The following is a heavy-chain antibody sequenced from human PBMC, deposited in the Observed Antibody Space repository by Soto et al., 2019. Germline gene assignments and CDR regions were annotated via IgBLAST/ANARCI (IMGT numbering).Heavy chain of an antibody. CDR1: GGSISSGGYS. Sequence: QLQLQESGSGLVKPSQTLSLTCAVSGGSISSGGYSWSRIRQPPGNGLEWIGYIYHSGSTYYNPSLKSRVTISVDRSKNQFSLKLSSVTAADTAVYYCARELSDCSSTSCYTPWFDPWGQGTLVTVSS. CDR3: ARELSDCSSTSCYTPWFDP. D-gene: IGHD2-2*02. V-gene: IGHV4-30-2*01. CDR2: IYHSGST. J-gene: IGHJ5*02.